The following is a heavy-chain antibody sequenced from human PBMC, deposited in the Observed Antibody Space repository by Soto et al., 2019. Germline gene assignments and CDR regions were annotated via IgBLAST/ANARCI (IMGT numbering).Heavy chain of an antibody. CDR2: ISSSSYI. J-gene: IGHJ4*02. V-gene: IGHV3-21*01. Sequence: GGSLRLSCTASGFTFSRYSMNWVRQAPGKGLEWVSSISSSSYIYYADSVKGRFTISRDNAKNSLYLQMNSLRAEDTAVYYCARVSDLFGDTLDYWGQGTLVTVSS. CDR3: ARVSDLFGDTLDY. CDR1: GFTFSRYS. D-gene: IGHD4-17*01.